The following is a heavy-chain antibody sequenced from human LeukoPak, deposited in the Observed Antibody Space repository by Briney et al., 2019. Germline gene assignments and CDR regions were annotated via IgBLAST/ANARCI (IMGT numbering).Heavy chain of an antibody. CDR1: GFTFSTYS. CDR2: ISGGSEYI. Sequence: GGSLRLSCAASGFTFSTYSMTWVRQPPGKGLEWVSSISGGSEYIYYTDSVKGRFTISRDNAKNSLYLQMSSLRADDTAVYYCASGIYYASVHTWSPVWGQGTLVTVS. V-gene: IGHV3-21*01. J-gene: IGHJ4*02. D-gene: IGHD3-10*01. CDR3: ASGIYYASVHTWSPV.